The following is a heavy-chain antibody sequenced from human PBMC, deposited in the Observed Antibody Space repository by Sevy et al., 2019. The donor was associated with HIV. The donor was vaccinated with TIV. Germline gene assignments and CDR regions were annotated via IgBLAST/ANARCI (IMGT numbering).Heavy chain of an antibody. V-gene: IGHV3-11*01. CDR3: ARPYSYGHNWFDP. D-gene: IGHD5-18*01. J-gene: IGHJ5*02. CDR2: ISSSGSTI. CDR1: GFTFSDYY. Sequence: GGSLRLSCAASGFTFSDYYMSWIRRPPGKGLEWVSYISSSGSTIYYADSVKGRFTISRDNAKNSLYLQMNSLRAEDTAVYYCARPYSYGHNWFDPWGQGTLVTVSS.